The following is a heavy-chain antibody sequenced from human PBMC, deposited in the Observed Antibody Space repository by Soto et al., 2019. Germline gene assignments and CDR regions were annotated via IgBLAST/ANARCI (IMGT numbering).Heavy chain of an antibody. Sequence: EVQLVESGGGLVQPGGSLRLSCAASGFTFSSYSMNWVRQAPGKGLEWVSYISSSSSTIYYADSVKGRFTISRDNAKNSLYLQMNSLRDEDTAVYYCVGKPVVVIRGGAHDAFDIWGQGTMVTVSS. CDR1: GFTFSSYS. J-gene: IGHJ3*02. CDR2: ISSSSSTI. V-gene: IGHV3-48*02. CDR3: VGKPVVVIRGGAHDAFDI. D-gene: IGHD3-22*01.